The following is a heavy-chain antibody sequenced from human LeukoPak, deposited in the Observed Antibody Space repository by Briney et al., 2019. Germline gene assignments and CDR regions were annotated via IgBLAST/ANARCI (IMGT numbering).Heavy chain of an antibody. V-gene: IGHV4-39*07. Sequence: SETLSLTCTVSGGSISSSSYYWGWIRQPPGKGLEWIGSIYYSGSTYYNPSLKSRVTISVDTSKNQFSLKLSSVTAADTAVYYCARYRGSGSFDYWGQGTLVTVSS. CDR1: GGSISSSSYY. J-gene: IGHJ4*02. D-gene: IGHD3-10*01. CDR2: IYYSGST. CDR3: ARYRGSGSFDY.